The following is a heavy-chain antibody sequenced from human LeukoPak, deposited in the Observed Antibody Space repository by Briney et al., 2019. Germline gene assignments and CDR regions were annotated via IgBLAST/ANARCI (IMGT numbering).Heavy chain of an antibody. CDR1: GYTLTYYY. CDR2: INPYSGDT. CDR3: ARASVENTLRIDDY. J-gene: IGHJ4*02. D-gene: IGHD2-15*01. Sequence: GASVKVSCKASGYTLTYYYMHWVRQAPGQGREWMGWINPYSGDTNYAQKFQGRVTMTRDTSITTAYMDLSRLKSDDTAVYYCARASVENTLRIDDYWGQGTLVTVSS. V-gene: IGHV1-2*02.